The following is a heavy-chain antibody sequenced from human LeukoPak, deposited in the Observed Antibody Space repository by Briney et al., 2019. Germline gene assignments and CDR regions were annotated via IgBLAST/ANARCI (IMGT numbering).Heavy chain of an antibody. CDR1: GGSISSGSYY. V-gene: IGHV4-61*02. Sequence: SQTLSLTCTVSGGSISSGSYYWSWMRQPAGKGLEWIGSIYYSGNTYYSPSLMSRVTISVDTSKNQFSLNLSSVTAADTAVYYCARAPHFFDTSGSRYYFDYWGQGALVTVSS. D-gene: IGHD3-22*01. CDR2: IYYSGNT. J-gene: IGHJ4*02. CDR3: ARAPHFFDTSGSRYYFDY.